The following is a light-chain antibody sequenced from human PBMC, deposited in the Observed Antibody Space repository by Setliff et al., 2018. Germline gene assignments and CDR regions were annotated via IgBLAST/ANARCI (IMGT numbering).Light chain of an antibody. CDR1: SSDVGAYNY. V-gene: IGLV2-14*03. CDR2: DVS. CDR3: SSYTSTRTVI. Sequence: QSALTQPASVSGSPGQSITISCTGTSSDVGAYNYVSWYQRHPGEAPKLLLYDVSNRPSGIPNRFSGSKSGSTASLTITGLQAEDEADYFCSSYTSTRTVIFGGGTK. J-gene: IGLJ2*01.